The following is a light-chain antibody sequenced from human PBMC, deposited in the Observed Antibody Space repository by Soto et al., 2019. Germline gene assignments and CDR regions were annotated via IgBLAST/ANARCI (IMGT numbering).Light chain of an antibody. J-gene: IGLJ3*02. V-gene: IGLV2-14*01. CDR3: SSYTSSSSVV. CDR1: SSDVGGYKY. CDR2: EVS. Sequence: QSALTQPASVSGSPGRSITLSCTGTSSDVGGYKYVSWYQQHPGKAPKLLIYEVSNRPSGVSDRFSGSKSGNTASLTISGLQAEDEADYYCSSYTSSSSVVFGGGTQLTVL.